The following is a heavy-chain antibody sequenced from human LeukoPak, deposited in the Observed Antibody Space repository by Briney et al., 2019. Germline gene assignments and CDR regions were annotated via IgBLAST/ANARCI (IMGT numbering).Heavy chain of an antibody. D-gene: IGHD6-13*01. J-gene: IGHJ4*02. Sequence: ASVKVSCKASGYTFTSYGISWVRQAPGQGLEWMGWISAYNGNTNYAQKLQGRVTMTTDTSTSTAYMELRSLRSDDTAVCYCAREAGGIAAAGIYYFGYWGQGTLVTVSS. CDR1: GYTFTSYG. CDR2: ISAYNGNT. CDR3: AREAGGIAAAGIYYFGY. V-gene: IGHV1-18*01.